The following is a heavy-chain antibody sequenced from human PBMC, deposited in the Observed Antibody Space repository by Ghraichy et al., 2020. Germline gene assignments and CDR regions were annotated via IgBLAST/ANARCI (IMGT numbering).Heavy chain of an antibody. D-gene: IGHD3-3*01. CDR1: GGSISSSNW. CDR2: IYHSGST. J-gene: IGHJ4*02. V-gene: IGHV4-4*02. CDR3: ARGGEVYDFWSGYYFDY. Sequence: SETLSLTCAVSGGSISSSNWWSWVRQPPGKGLEWIGEIYHSGSTNYNPSLKSRVTISVDKSKNQFSLKLSSVTAADTAVYYCARGGEVYDFWSGYYFDYWGQGTLVTVSS.